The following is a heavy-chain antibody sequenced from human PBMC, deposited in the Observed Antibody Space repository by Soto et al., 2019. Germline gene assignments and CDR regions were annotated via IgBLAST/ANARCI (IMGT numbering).Heavy chain of an antibody. J-gene: IGHJ4*02. CDR3: ERHYCSGTTCYEFDY. CDR1: GYRFTNYW. Sequence: GESLKISCKGSGYRFTNYWIGWVRQMTGKGLEWMGIIYPGDSDTRYSPSFQGQVTISADKSINTAYLQWSSLKASDTAMYYCERHYCSGTTCYEFDYWGQGTQVTVS. CDR2: IYPGDSDT. D-gene: IGHD2-2*01. V-gene: IGHV5-51*01.